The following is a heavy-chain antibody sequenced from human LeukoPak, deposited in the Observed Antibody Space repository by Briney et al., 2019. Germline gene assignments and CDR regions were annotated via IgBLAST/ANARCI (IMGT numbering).Heavy chain of an antibody. CDR3: AREEATVTTGSYYYYYYMDV. D-gene: IGHD4-17*01. CDR1: GGSISSSSYY. CDR2: IYYSGST. J-gene: IGHJ6*03. V-gene: IGHV4-39*07. Sequence: SETLSLTCTVSGGSISSSSYYWGWIRQPPGKGLEWIGSIYYSGSTYYNPSLKSRVTISVDTSKNQFSLKLSSVTAADTAVYYCAREEATVTTGSYYYYYYMDVWGKGITVTVSS.